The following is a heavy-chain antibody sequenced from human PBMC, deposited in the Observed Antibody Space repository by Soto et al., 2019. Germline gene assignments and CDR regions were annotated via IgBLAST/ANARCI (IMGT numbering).Heavy chain of an antibody. CDR3: ARANSIRPYFYNMDV. D-gene: IGHD2-21*01. J-gene: IGHJ6*03. Sequence: QVQLVQSGAEVEKPGASVKVSCKAAGYSFTAFYIHWVRQARGQGFEWLGWINPNSGGTYYSHKFRARVTLTRDTSIRTAYMELTGLSSDDTAVYYCARANSIRPYFYNMDVWGQGTTVTVSS. CDR2: INPNSGGT. V-gene: IGHV1-2*07. CDR1: GYSFTAFY.